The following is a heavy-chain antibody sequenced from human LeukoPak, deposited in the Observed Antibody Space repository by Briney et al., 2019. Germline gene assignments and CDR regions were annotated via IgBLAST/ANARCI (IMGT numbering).Heavy chain of an antibody. CDR3: ARGCGRYFDY. CDR1: NGSISSFY. J-gene: IGHJ4*02. V-gene: IGHV4-59*01. D-gene: IGHD1-26*01. Sequence: PSETLSLTCTVSNGSISSFYWTWIRQPPGKGLEWIGYIYYTGTTDYNPSLKSRVTISVDTSKNQFSLKLSSVTAADTAVYYCARGCGRYFDYWGQGTLVTVSS. CDR2: IYYTGTT.